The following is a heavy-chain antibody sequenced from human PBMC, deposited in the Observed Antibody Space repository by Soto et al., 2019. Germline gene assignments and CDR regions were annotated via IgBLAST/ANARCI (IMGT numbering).Heavy chain of an antibody. Sequence: GASVKVSCKASGYTFTGYYMHWVRQAPGKGLEWMGGFDPEDGETIYAQNLLGRVTMTTDTSTSTAYMELGSLRSDDTAVYYCARVVTMVRAHDSWGQGTLVTVSS. J-gene: IGHJ5*01. CDR3: ARVVTMVRAHDS. CDR2: FDPEDGET. D-gene: IGHD3-10*01. CDR1: GYTFTGYY. V-gene: IGHV1-24*01.